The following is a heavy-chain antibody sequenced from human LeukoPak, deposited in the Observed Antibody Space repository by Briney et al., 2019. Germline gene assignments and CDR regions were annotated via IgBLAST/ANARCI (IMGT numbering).Heavy chain of an antibody. CDR1: GFTFDDYA. CDR2: ISWNSGSI. D-gene: IGHD6-13*01. CDR3: AKGVAAGYYYYMDV. J-gene: IGHJ6*03. Sequence: PGGSLRLSCAASGFTFDDYAMHWARQAPGKGLEWVSGISWNSGSIGYADSVKGRFTISRDNAKNSLYLQMNSLRAEDTALYYCAKGVAAGYYYYMDVWGKGTTVTVSS. V-gene: IGHV3-9*01.